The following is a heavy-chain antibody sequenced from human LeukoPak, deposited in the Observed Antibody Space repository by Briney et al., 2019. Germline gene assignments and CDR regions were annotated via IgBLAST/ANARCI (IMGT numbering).Heavy chain of an antibody. CDR1: GFTFSSYS. J-gene: IGHJ4*02. CDR3: ANYGDSPAFDY. CDR2: ISSSSSYI. V-gene: IGHV3-21*01. D-gene: IGHD4-17*01. Sequence: GGSLRLSCAASGFTFSSYSMNWVRQAPGKGLEWVSSISSSSSYIKYADTVKGRFTISRDNAKNSLYLQMDSLRAEDTAVYYCANYGDSPAFDYWGQGTLVTVSP.